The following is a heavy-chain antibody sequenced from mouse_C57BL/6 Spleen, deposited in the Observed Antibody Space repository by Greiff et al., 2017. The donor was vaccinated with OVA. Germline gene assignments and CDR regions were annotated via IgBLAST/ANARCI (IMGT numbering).Heavy chain of an antibody. D-gene: IGHD1-1*01. Sequence: EVQLQQSGPELVKPGASVKIPCKASGYTFTDYNMDWVKQSHGKSLEWIGDINPNNGGTIYNQKFKGKATLTVDKSSSTAYMELRSLTSEDTAVYYCARTNYYGSSIYAMDDWGQGTSVTVSS. CDR1: GYTFTDYN. J-gene: IGHJ4*01. V-gene: IGHV1-18*01. CDR3: ARTNYYGSSIYAMDD. CDR2: INPNNGGT.